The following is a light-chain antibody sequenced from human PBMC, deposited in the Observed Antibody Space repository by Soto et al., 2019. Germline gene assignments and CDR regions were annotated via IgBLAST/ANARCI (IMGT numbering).Light chain of an antibody. Sequence: SYELTQPPSVSVAPGKTARITCGGNNNGSKSVHWYQQKPGQAPVLVIYYDSDRPSGIPERFSGSNSGNTATLTISRVEAGDEADYYCQVWDSSSDHREVFGGGTKLTVL. CDR2: YDS. CDR3: QVWDSSSDHREV. V-gene: IGLV3-21*04. CDR1: NNGSKS. J-gene: IGLJ2*01.